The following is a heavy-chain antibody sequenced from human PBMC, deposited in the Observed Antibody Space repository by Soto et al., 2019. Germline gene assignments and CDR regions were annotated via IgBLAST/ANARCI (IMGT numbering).Heavy chain of an antibody. J-gene: IGHJ4*02. CDR2: IYRGETT. CDR1: GFNVNSDY. V-gene: IGHV3-53*01. CDR3: TRDGRGLGRLSLFEY. D-gene: IGHD2-21*02. Sequence: GSLRLSCAASGFNVNSDYMNWVRQTPGKGLEWVASIYRGETTYYAASVRGRFTISSDKSNNTLYFQLSSLRIEDTAVYYCTRDGRGLGRLSLFEYWGQGVLVTVSS.